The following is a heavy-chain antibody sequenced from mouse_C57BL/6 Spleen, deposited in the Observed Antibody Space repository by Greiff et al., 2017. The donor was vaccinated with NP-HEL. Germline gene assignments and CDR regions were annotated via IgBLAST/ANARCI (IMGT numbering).Heavy chain of an antibody. Sequence: EVQLVESGEGLVKPGGSLKLSCAASGFTFSSYAMSWVRQTPEKRLEWVAYISRGGDYIYYADTLKGRFTISRDNARNTLYLHMSSLKSEDTAMYYCTRGGLSTMVTTRDFEGWGTGTTVTVSS. J-gene: IGHJ1*03. D-gene: IGHD2-2*01. CDR2: ISRGGDYI. CDR1: GFTFSSYA. CDR3: TRGGLSTMVTTRDFEG. V-gene: IGHV5-9-1*02.